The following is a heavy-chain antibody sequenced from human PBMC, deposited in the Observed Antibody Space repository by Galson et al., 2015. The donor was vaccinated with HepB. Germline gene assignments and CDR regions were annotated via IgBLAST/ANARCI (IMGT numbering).Heavy chain of an antibody. J-gene: IGHJ6*02. D-gene: IGHD2-15*01. Sequence: SETLSLTCAVSGGSISSSNWWSWVRQPPGKGLEWIGEIYHSGSTNYNPSLKSRVTISVDTSKNQFSLKLSSVTAADTAVYYCARLVVVVAAPNYYGMDVWGQGTTVTVSS. V-gene: IGHV4-4*02. CDR1: GGSISSSNW. CDR2: IYHSGST. CDR3: ARLVVVVAAPNYYGMDV.